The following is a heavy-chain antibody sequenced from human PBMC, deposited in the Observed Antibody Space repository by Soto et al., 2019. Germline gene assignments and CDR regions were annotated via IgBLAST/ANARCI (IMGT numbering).Heavy chain of an antibody. D-gene: IGHD3-22*01. V-gene: IGHV4-39*01. CDR2: VYYSGST. Sequence: SETLSLTCTVSGGSTSSSSYYWGWIRQPPGKGLEWIGSVYYSGSTFYNPSLKSRVTISVDTSKNQLSLRLSSVTAADTAIYYCARQRRYYYDSSGYPDFWGQGTLVTVSS. CDR1: GGSTSSSSYY. CDR3: ARQRRYYYDSSGYPDF. J-gene: IGHJ4*02.